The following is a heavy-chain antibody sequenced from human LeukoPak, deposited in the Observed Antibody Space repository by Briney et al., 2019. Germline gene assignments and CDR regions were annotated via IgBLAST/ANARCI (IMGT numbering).Heavy chain of an antibody. V-gene: IGHV1-46*01. CDR2: INPSGGST. CDR3: ARPPITGTTTLYY. Sequence: GASVKVSCKASGYIFTGYYMHWVRQAPGQGLEWMGIINPSGGSTSYAQKFQGRVTMTRDTSTSTVYMELSSLRSEDTAVYYCARPPITGTTTLYYWGQGTLVTVSS. D-gene: IGHD1-20*01. J-gene: IGHJ4*02. CDR1: GYIFTGYY.